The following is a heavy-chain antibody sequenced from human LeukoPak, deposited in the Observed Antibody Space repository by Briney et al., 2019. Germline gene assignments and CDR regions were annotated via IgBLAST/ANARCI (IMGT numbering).Heavy chain of an antibody. J-gene: IGHJ4*02. D-gene: IGHD1-26*01. CDR1: GGTFSSYA. Sequence: ASVKVSCKASGGTFSSYAISWVRQAPGQGLEWMGRIIPIFGTANYVQKFQGKVTITTDESTSTAYMELSSLRSEDTAVYYRARGPGIVGARDSDYWGQGTLVTVSS. V-gene: IGHV1-69*05. CDR3: ARGPGIVGARDSDY. CDR2: IIPIFGTA.